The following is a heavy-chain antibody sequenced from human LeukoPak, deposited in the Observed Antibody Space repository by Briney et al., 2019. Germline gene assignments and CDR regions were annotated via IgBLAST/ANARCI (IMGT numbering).Heavy chain of an antibody. Sequence: PSETLSLTCTVSSGSITRHYWTWIRQPPGKGLEWIGYIHYGGSTNYNPSLKSRVTISINTSKKQFSLKLGSVTAADTAIYYCARQPYMLGAYYFDYWGQGTLVTVSS. D-gene: IGHD1-26*01. CDR2: IHYGGST. CDR3: ARQPYMLGAYYFDY. J-gene: IGHJ4*02. CDR1: SGSITRHY. V-gene: IGHV4-59*08.